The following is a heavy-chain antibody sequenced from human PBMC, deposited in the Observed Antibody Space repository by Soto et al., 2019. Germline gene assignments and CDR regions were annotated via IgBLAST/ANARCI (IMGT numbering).Heavy chain of an antibody. CDR1: GGSISSSSYY. J-gene: IGHJ2*01. CDR3: AITPDIVVVPDATYYWYFDL. V-gene: IGHV4-39*01. D-gene: IGHD2-2*01. CDR2: IYYSGST. Sequence: QLQLQASGPGLVTPSETLSLICTVSGGSISSSSYYWGWIRPPPGKGLEWIGCIYYSGSTSYNPHRKSRVTMSVDTSKNQFSLKLSSVTAADTAVYYCAITPDIVVVPDATYYWYFDLWGRGTMVTVSS.